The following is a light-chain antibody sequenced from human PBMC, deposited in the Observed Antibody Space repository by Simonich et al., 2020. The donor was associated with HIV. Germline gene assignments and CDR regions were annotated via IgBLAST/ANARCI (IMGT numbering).Light chain of an antibody. V-gene: IGKV1-5*03. CDR3: QQYNNYSPLT. CDR1: QSISSW. CDR2: KAS. Sequence: DIQMTQSPSTLSASVGDRITITCRANQSISSWLAWLAWYHQKPGKAPKLLIYKASTLESGVPSRCSGSGSGTEFTLTISSLQPDDFATYYCQQYNNYSPLTFGGGTKVEIK. J-gene: IGKJ4*01.